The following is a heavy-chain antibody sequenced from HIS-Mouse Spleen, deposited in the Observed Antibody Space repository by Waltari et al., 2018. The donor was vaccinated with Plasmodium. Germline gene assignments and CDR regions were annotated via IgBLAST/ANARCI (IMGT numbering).Heavy chain of an antibody. CDR1: GGSLSSYY. CDR3: ARLRYSYGYFDY. V-gene: IGHV4-59*08. CDR2: IYYSGST. D-gene: IGHD5-18*01. Sequence: QVQLQESGPGRVKPSETLSLTCTVSGGSLSSYYWSWNRQPPGKGLEWIGYIYYSGSTNYNPSLKSRVTISVDTSKNQFSLKLSSVTAADTAVYYCARLRYSYGYFDYWGQGTLVTVSS. J-gene: IGHJ4*02.